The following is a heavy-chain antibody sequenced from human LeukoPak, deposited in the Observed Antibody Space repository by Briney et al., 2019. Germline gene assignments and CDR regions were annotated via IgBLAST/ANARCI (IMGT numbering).Heavy chain of an antibody. CDR3: AKDPSHYYDSSGQES. CDR2: ISGSGGST. CDR1: GFTFSSYA. D-gene: IGHD3-22*01. Sequence: PGGSLRLSCPASGFTFSSYAMTWVRQAPGKGLEWVSAISGSGGSTYYADSVKGRFTISRDNSKNTLYLQMNSLRAEDTAVYYCAKDPSHYYDSSGQESWGQGTLVTVSS. V-gene: IGHV3-23*01. J-gene: IGHJ4*02.